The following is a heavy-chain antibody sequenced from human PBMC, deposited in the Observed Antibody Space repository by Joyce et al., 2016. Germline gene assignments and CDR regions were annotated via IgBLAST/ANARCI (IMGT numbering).Heavy chain of an antibody. D-gene: IGHD3-10*01. Sequence: EVQLVESGGGLVRLGRSLRLSCSTSGFNFGGYGVSWFRQAPGKGLEWVGFIRSKAYSATTEYAATVTGRFTISREDSKIIAYLKMDSLKTEDTAVYFCARASVTVRGLINQDHWGQGTLVTVSS. CDR2: IRSKAYSATT. J-gene: IGHJ4*02. V-gene: IGHV3-49*03. CDR3: ARASVTVRGLINQDH. CDR1: GFNFGGYG.